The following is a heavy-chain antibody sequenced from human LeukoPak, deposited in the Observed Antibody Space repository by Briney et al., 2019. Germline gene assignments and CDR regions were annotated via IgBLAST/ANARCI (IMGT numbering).Heavy chain of an antibody. J-gene: IGHJ4*02. Sequence: GGSLRLSCAASGFTFSSYAMSWVRQAPGKGLEWVSAISGSGGSTYYADSVKGRFTISRDNSRNTLYLQMNSLRAEDTAVYYCAKDLYYYDSSGYQYWGQGTLVTVSS. CDR1: GFTFSSYA. D-gene: IGHD3-22*01. CDR3: AKDLYYYDSSGYQY. V-gene: IGHV3-23*01. CDR2: ISGSGGST.